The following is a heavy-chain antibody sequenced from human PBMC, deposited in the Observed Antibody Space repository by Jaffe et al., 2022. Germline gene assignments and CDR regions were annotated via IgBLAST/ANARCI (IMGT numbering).Heavy chain of an antibody. J-gene: IGHJ4*02. CDR3: AHTLPVGVVIIRGYYFDY. CDR2: IYWNDDK. V-gene: IGHV2-5*01. CDR1: GFSLSTSGVG. D-gene: IGHD3-3*01. Sequence: QITLKESGPTLVKPTQTLTLTCTFSGFSLSTSGVGVGWIRQPPGKALEWLALIYWNDDKRYSPSLKSRLTITKDTSKNQVVLTMTNMDPVDTATYYCAHTLPVGVVIIRGYYFDYWGQGTLVTVSS.